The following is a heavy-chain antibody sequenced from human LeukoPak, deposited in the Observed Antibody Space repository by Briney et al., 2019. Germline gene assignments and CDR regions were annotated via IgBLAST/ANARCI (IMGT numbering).Heavy chain of an antibody. CDR1: AYDFTGYH. J-gene: IGHJ4*02. Sequence: GASVKVSCKVVAYDFTGYHIHWVRLAPGQGPEWMGRLNPNTGHAVYAFKFQGRVTITRDTSSSTAYMEVTRPTSDDTALYYCAKDRDGADRILWGQGTLVTVSS. CDR2: LNPNTGHA. CDR3: AKDRDGADRIL. V-gene: IGHV1-2*06. D-gene: IGHD5-24*01.